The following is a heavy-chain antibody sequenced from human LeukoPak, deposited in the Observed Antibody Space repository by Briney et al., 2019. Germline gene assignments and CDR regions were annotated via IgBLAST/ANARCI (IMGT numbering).Heavy chain of an antibody. CDR3: ARDPNAMVTSLFAY. Sequence: ASVKVSCKASGYTFTSYYMYWVRQAPGQGLQWMGIINPNRGSTSYAQKFQGRVTMTTDTSTSTAYMELRSPRSDDTAVYYCARDPNAMVTSLFAYGGQGTLATVSS. CDR1: GYTFTSYY. D-gene: IGHD5-18*01. J-gene: IGHJ4*02. CDR2: INPNRGST. V-gene: IGHV1-46*01.